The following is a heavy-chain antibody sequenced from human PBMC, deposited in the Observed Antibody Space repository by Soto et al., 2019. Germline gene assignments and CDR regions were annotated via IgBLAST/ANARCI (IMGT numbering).Heavy chain of an antibody. Sequence: EVQLLESGGGLVQPGGSLRLSCAVSGFTFSSYDMNWVRQAPGKGLEWVSGISGSGGSTHYADSVKGRFTISRDNSKNTLYLQMNSLRVEDTAVYYCVKEPTAPVNGDYWGQGTLVTVSS. CDR2: ISGSGGST. CDR1: GFTFSSYD. V-gene: IGHV3-23*01. J-gene: IGHJ4*02. D-gene: IGHD4-17*01. CDR3: VKEPTAPVNGDY.